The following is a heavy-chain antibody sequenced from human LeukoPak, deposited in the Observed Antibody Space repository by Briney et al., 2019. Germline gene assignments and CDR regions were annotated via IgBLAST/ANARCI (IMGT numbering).Heavy chain of an antibody. CDR3: ARGGWGDAFDI. D-gene: IGHD6-19*01. V-gene: IGHV4-34*01. CDR2: INHSGST. J-gene: IGHJ3*02. Sequence: SSETLSLTCAVYGGSFSGYYWSWIRQPPGKGLEWIGEINHSGSTNYNPSLQSRVTISVDTSKNRFSLKLSSVTAADTAVYYCARGGWGDAFDIWGQGTMVTVSS. CDR1: GGSFSGYY.